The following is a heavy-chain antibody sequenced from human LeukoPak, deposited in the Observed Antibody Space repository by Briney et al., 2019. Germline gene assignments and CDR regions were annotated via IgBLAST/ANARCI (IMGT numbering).Heavy chain of an antibody. CDR2: IYYSGST. Sequence: SETLSLTCTVSGGSISSSSYYWGWIRQPPGKGLEWIGSIYYSGSTYYNPSLKSRVTISVDTSKNQFSLKLSSVTAADTAVYYCARTRGYYESSGFDYWGQGTLVTVSS. CDR3: ARTRGYYESSGFDY. D-gene: IGHD3-22*01. CDR1: GGSISSSSYY. J-gene: IGHJ4*02. V-gene: IGHV4-39*07.